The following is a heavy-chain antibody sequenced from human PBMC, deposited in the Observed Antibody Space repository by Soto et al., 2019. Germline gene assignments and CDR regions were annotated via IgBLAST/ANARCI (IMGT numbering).Heavy chain of an antibody. CDR1: GGSISSGGYY. V-gene: IGHV4-31*03. Sequence: SETLSLTCTVSGGSISSGGYYWSWIRQHPGKGLEWIGYIYYSGSTYYNPSLKSRVTISVDTSKNQFSLKLSSVTAADTAVYYCARDAPPGIAAAGPGGRLDPWGQGTLVTVSS. D-gene: IGHD6-13*01. CDR3: ARDAPPGIAAAGPGGRLDP. CDR2: IYYSGST. J-gene: IGHJ5*02.